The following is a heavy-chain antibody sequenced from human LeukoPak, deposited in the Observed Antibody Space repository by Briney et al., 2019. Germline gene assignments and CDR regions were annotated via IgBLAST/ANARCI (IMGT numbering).Heavy chain of an antibody. CDR1: GGTFSTYA. J-gene: IGHJ4*02. Sequence: SVKVSFKASGGTFSTYAISWVRQAPGQGLEWMGGIIPIFGTGNYAQKFQGRVTITADESTSTAYMVLSSLRSEDTAVYYCARGLGDSSGYYYSDNWGQGTLVTVSS. CDR2: IIPIFGTG. CDR3: ARGLGDSSGYYYSDN. V-gene: IGHV1-69*01. D-gene: IGHD3-22*01.